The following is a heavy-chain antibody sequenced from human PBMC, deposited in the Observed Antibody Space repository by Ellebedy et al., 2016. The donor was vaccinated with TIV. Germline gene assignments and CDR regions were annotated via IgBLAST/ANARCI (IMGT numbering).Heavy chain of an antibody. Sequence: ASVKVSCXASGYTFTGNYMHWVRQAPGQGLEWMGWINPNSGGTKSAQKFQGRVTMTRDTSISTAYMEVRRLRSDDTAVYYCARGKESDYSYPHWGQGTLVTVSS. CDR1: GYTFTGNY. CDR2: INPNSGGT. D-gene: IGHD1-26*01. V-gene: IGHV1-2*02. CDR3: ARGKESDYSYPH. J-gene: IGHJ4*02.